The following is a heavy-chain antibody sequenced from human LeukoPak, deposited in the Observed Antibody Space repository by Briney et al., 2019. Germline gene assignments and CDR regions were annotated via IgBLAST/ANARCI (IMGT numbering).Heavy chain of an antibody. CDR1: GFTVSSNY. Sequence: GGSLRLSCAASGFTVSSNYMSWVRQAPGKGLEWVSVIYSGGSTYYADSVKGRFTISRDNSKNTLNLQMNGLRAEDTAVYYCARWEGSSWPHFDYWGQGTLVTVSS. V-gene: IGHV3-53*01. J-gene: IGHJ4*02. D-gene: IGHD6-13*01. CDR2: IYSGGST. CDR3: ARWEGSSWPHFDY.